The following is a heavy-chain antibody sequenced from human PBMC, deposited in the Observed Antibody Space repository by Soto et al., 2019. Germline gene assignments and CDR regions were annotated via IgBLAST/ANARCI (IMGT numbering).Heavy chain of an antibody. J-gene: IGHJ6*02. Sequence: VASVKVSCKASGYTFSSYGISWVRQAPGQRLEWMGWISPYNGNTNYAQSLQGRVAMTTDTSTSTAYMELRSLRSDDTAVYYCARGSAPDSDDVLVPAAIQTPYYYGMDFWGQGTMVTVSS. CDR1: GYTFSSYG. V-gene: IGHV1-18*04. CDR3: ARGSAPDSDDVLVPAAIQTPYYYGMDF. D-gene: IGHD2-2*02. CDR2: ISPYNGNT.